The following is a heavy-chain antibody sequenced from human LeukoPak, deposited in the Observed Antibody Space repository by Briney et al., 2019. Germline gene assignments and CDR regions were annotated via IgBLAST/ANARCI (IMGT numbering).Heavy chain of an antibody. CDR3: VSFYETY. Sequence: GGSLRLSCAASGNYWMHWVRQAPRKGLVWVSHINSDGSWTSYADSVKGRFTISKDNAKNTVYLQMNNLRAEDTAVYYCVSFYETYWGRGTLVTVSS. J-gene: IGHJ4*02. D-gene: IGHD2-2*01. CDR1: GNYW. CDR2: INSDGSWT. V-gene: IGHV3-74*01.